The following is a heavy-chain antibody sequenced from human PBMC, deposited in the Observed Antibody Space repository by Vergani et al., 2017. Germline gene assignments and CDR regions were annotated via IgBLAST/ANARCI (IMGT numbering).Heavy chain of an antibody. J-gene: IGHJ4*02. CDR3: AKEGSSGYYSY. V-gene: IGHV3-30*18. CDR2: ISYDGSNK. D-gene: IGHD3-3*01. CDR1: GFTFSSYG. Sequence: QVQLVESGGGVVQPGRSLRLSCAASGFTFSSYGMHWVRQAPGKGLEWVAVISYDGSNKYYADSVKGRFTISRDKSKNTLYLQMNSLRAEDTAVYYCAKEGSSGYYSYWGQGTLVTVSS.